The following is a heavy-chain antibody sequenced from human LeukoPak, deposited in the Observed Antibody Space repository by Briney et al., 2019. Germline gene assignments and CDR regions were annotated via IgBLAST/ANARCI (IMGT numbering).Heavy chain of an antibody. CDR1: GFTFSSYA. D-gene: IGHD3-16*01. J-gene: IGHJ6*03. V-gene: IGHV3-23*01. Sequence: GGSLRLSCAASGFTFSSYAMSWVRQAPGKGLEWVSAISGSGGSTYYADSVKGRFTISRDNSKNTLYLQMNSLRAEDTAVYYCAKSPMITFGGVYYMDVWGKGTTVTVSS. CDR3: AKSPMITFGGVYYMDV. CDR2: ISGSGGST.